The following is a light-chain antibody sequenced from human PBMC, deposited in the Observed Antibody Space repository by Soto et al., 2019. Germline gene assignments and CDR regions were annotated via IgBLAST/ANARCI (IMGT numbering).Light chain of an antibody. J-gene: IGLJ1*01. CDR3: SSYPSSNTRV. Sequence: QSVLTQPASVSASPGQSITISCTGTSSDVGGHNYVSWYQQHPGKAPKLMIYEVTNRPSGVSNRFSGSKSGNTASLTISGLQAEDEADYYGSSYPSSNTRVFGTGTKLTVL. CDR1: SSDVGGHNY. CDR2: EVT. V-gene: IGLV2-14*01.